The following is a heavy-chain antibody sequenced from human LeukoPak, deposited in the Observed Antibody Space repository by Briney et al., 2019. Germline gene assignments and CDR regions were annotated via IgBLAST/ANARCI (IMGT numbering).Heavy chain of an antibody. CDR1: GYSFASYL. Sequence: GESLKISCKGSGYSFASYLIAWVRQVPGEGLEWVGIIYPRDTDTKYNPPFQGQLSISADKSTSTAYLQWSSLQASDTAIYFCARSHSSTLTWFDPWGQGTLVTVSS. CDR2: IYPRDTDT. J-gene: IGHJ5*02. CDR3: ARSHSSTLTWFDP. V-gene: IGHV5-51*01.